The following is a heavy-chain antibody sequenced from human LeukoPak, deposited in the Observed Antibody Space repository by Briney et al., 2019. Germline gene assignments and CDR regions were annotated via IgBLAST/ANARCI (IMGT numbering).Heavy chain of an antibody. J-gene: IGHJ4*02. CDR3: AKEGSNGDFDY. D-gene: IGHD1-26*01. Sequence: GGSLRLSCAASGFTFSSYDMHWVRQAPGKGLGWATVISYDGSNKYYGDSVKGRFTISRDNSKNTLYLKMNSLRAEDTAVYYCAKEGSNGDFDYWGQGTLVTVSS. V-gene: IGHV3-30*18. CDR2: ISYDGSNK. CDR1: GFTFSSYD.